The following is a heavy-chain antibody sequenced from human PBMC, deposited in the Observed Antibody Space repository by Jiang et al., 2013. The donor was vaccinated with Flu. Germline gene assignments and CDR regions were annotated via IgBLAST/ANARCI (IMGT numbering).Heavy chain of an antibody. CDR1: GGSFSGYY. J-gene: IGHJ6*04. CDR3: ARGRGMDV. CDR2: INPSGST. Sequence: LLKPSETLSLICAVYGGSFSGYYWSWIRQPPGKGLEWIVEINPSGSTKYNPSLKSRVTISVDTSKNQFSLKLNSVTAADTAVYYCARGRGMDVWGTGTTVTVSS. V-gene: IGHV4-34*01.